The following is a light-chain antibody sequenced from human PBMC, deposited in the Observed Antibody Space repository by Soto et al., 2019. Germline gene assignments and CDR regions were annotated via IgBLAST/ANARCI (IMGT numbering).Light chain of an antibody. V-gene: IGKV3-11*01. CDR1: QIVSTY. CDR2: DAS. Sequence: DIVLTQSPGTLSLSPGERATLSCRASQIVSTYLAWYQQKPGQAPRLLIYDASNRATGVPVRFSGSGSGTDFTLTISSLEPEDFAVYYCQQRSSWPLTFGGGTKVDI. J-gene: IGKJ4*01. CDR3: QQRSSWPLT.